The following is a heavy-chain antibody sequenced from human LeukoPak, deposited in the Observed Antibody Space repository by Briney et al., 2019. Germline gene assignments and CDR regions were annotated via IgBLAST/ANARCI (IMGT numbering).Heavy chain of an antibody. V-gene: IGHV3-49*04. Sequence: GGSLRLSCTASGFTFGDYAMSWVRQAPGKGLEWVGFIRSKAYGGTTEYAASVKGRFTISRDDSKSIAYLQMNSLKTEDTAVYYCTRVLATVVVVPAAIGSDYWGQGTLVTVSS. CDR3: TRVLATVVVVPAAIGSDY. CDR1: GFTFGDYA. J-gene: IGHJ4*02. D-gene: IGHD2-2*01. CDR2: IRSKAYGGTT.